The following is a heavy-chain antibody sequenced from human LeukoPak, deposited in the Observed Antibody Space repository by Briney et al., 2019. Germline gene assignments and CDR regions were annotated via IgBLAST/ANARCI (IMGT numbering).Heavy chain of an antibody. V-gene: IGHV4-31*03. J-gene: IGHJ4*02. D-gene: IGHD1-1*01. CDR3: ARVQGGPRNHFDY. Sequence: PSETLSLTCTVSGGSISSGGYYWSWIRQHPGKGLEGIGYIYYSGSTYYNPSLKSRVTISVDTSKNQFSLKLSSVTAADTAVYYCARVQGGPRNHFDYWGQGTLVTVSS. CDR1: GGSISSGGYY. CDR2: IYYSGST.